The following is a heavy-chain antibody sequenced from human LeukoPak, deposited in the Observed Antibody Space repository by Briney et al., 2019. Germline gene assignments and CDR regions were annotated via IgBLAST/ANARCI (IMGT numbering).Heavy chain of an antibody. CDR1: GGTFSSYA. CDR3: VYYDSSYSAFDI. D-gene: IGHD3-22*01. J-gene: IGHJ3*02. Sequence: ASVKVSCKASGGTFSSYAISWVRQAPGQGLEWMGRIIPILGIANYAQKFQGRVTITADKSTSTAYMELSSLRSEDTAVYYAVYYDSSYSAFDIWGQGTVVTVSS. V-gene: IGHV1-69*04. CDR2: IIPILGIA.